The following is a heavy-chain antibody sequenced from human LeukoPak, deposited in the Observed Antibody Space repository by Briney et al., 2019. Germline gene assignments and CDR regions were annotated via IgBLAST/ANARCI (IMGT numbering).Heavy chain of an antibody. D-gene: IGHD2-15*01. V-gene: IGHV1-2*02. J-gene: IGHJ4*02. CDR1: GYSFAGYY. Sequence: AASVKVSCKASGYSFAGYYIHWMRQAPGQGLAWMGWMNPNRGDTSYAQKFQGRVTMTRDTPINTAYMELSGLTSDDTAVYYCGRRRIDCSDTGCYVDYWGQGTLVTVSS. CDR2: MNPNRGDT. CDR3: GRRRIDCSDTGCYVDY.